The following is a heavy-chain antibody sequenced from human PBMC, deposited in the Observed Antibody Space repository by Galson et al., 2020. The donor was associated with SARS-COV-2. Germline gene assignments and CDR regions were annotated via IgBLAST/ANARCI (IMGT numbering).Heavy chain of an antibody. CDR3: ARGVGSLIFGVVIIPAGMDV. V-gene: IGHV3-30-3*01. Sequence: GGSLRLSCAASGFTFSSYAMHWVRQAPGKGLEWVAVISYDGSNKYYADSVKGRFTISRDNSKNTLYLQMNSLRAEDTAVYYCARGVGSLIFGVVIIPAGMDVWGKGTTVTVSS. D-gene: IGHD3-3*01. J-gene: IGHJ6*04. CDR2: ISYDGSNK. CDR1: GFTFSSYA.